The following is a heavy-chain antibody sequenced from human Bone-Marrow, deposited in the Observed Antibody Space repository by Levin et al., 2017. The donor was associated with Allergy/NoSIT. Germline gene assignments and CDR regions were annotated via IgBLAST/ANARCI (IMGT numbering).Heavy chain of an antibody. V-gene: IGHV3-30*18. D-gene: IGHD4-17*01. J-gene: IGHJ4*02. CDR2: ISYDGSNK. CDR3: AKDAEPHYDEEGALDY. CDR1: GFTFSSYG. Sequence: QLGESLKISCAASGFTFSSYGMHWVRQAPGKGLEWVAVISYDGSNKYYADSVKGRFTISRDNSKNTLYLQMNSLRAEDTAVYYCAKDAEPHYDEEGALDYWGQGTLVTVSS.